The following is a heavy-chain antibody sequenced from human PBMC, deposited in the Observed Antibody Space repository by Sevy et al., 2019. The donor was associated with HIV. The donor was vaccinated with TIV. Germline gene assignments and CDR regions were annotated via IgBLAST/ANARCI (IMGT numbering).Heavy chain of an antibody. V-gene: IGHV3-30-3*01. CDR3: ARDDRPYSSGWPGVDY. CDR1: GFTFSSYA. D-gene: IGHD6-19*01. J-gene: IGHJ4*02. CDR2: ISYDGSNK. Sequence: GGSLRLSCAASGFTFSSYAMHWVRQAPGKGLEWVAVISYDGSNKYYADSVKGRFTISRDNSKNTLYLQMNSLRAEDTAVYYCARDDRPYSSGWPGVDYWGQRTLVTVSS.